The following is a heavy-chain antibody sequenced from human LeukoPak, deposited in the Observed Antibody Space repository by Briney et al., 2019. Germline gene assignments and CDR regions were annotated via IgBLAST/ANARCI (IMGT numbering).Heavy chain of an antibody. CDR2: ISTSSRYI. D-gene: IGHD2-2*01. J-gene: IGHJ5*02. CDR3: ARADCSSSTCYLRRSWFDP. Sequence: GGSLRLSCAASGFTLSNYDMNWVRQAPGKGLEWVASISTSSRYIYYKDSVRGRFTISRDDAKNSLYLEMNSLRAEDTAVYYCARADCSSSTCYLRRSWFDPWGQGTLVTVSS. CDR1: GFTLSNYD. V-gene: IGHV3-21*01.